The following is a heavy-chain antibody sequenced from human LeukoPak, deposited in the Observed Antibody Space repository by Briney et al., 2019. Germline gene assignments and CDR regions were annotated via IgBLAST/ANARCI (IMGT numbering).Heavy chain of an antibody. V-gene: IGHV3-23*01. J-gene: IGHJ4*02. CDR3: AKEVKPVTMIVVVITAHFDY. Sequence: PGGSLRLSCAASGFTFSSYAMSWVRQAPGKGLGWVSAISGSGGSTYYADSVKGRFTISRDNSKNTLYLQMNSLRAEDTAVYYCAKEVKPVTMIVVVITAHFDYWGQGTLVTVSS. CDR2: ISGSGGST. D-gene: IGHD3-22*01. CDR1: GFTFSSYA.